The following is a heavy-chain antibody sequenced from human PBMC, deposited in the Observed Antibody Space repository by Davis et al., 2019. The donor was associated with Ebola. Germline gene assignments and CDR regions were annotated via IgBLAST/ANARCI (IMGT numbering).Heavy chain of an antibody. CDR3: ARDQIVVVVAATSPYYYYGMDV. CDR2: INPSGGST. V-gene: IGHV1-46*01. D-gene: IGHD2-15*01. CDR1: GYTFTNYY. Sequence: AASVKVSCKASGYTFTNYYMHWVRQAPGQGLEWMGIINPSGGSTSYAQKFQGRVTMTRDTSTSTVYMELSSLRSEDTAVYYCARDQIVVVVAATSPYYYYGMDVWGKGTTVTVSS. J-gene: IGHJ6*04.